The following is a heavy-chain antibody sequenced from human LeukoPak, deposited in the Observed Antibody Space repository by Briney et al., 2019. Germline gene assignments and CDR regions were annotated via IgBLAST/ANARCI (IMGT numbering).Heavy chain of an antibody. Sequence: SETLSLTCAVYGGSFSGYYWSWIRQPPGKGLEWIGEIDHSRRTNSNASLKGRVSLSVDMSKNQFSLRLSSVTAADTAVYYCARKSIVTAGRKPYDFWDQGALVTVSP. V-gene: IGHV4-34*01. CDR3: ARKSIVTAGRKPYDF. J-gene: IGHJ4*02. CDR1: GGSFSGYY. CDR2: IDHSRRT. D-gene: IGHD6-13*01.